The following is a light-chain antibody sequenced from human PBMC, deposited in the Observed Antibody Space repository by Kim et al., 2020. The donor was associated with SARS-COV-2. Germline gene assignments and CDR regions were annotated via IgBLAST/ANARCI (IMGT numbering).Light chain of an antibody. V-gene: IGKV3-11*01. Sequence: SPGERATRSCRARQSVSSYLAWYQQKPGQAPRLLIYDASNRATGIPARFSGSGSGTDFTLTISSLEPEDFAVYYCQQRSNWAEFTFGPGTKVDIK. CDR1: QSVSSY. CDR2: DAS. CDR3: QQRSNWAEFT. J-gene: IGKJ3*01.